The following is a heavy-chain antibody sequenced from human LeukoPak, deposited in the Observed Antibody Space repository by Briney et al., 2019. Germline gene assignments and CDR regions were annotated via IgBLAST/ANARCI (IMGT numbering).Heavy chain of an antibody. V-gene: IGHV4-31*03. CDR1: GGSISSGGYY. J-gene: IGHJ6*02. CDR2: IYYSGST. D-gene: IGHD3-10*01. Sequence: SQTLSLTCTVSGGSISSGGYYWSWIRQHPGKGLEWIGYIYYSGSTYYNPSLKSRVTISVDTSKNQFSQKLSSVTAADTAVYYCARALGSGSYEGHYYYYYGMDVWGQGTTVTVSS. CDR3: ARALGSGSYEGHYYYYYGMDV.